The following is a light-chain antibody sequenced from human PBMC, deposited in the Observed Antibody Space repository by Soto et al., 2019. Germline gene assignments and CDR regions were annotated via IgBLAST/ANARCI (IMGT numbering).Light chain of an antibody. Sequence: DIQMTQSPSTLSGSVGDRVTITCRASQTISSWLAWYQQKPGKAPKLLIYKASTLKSGVPSRFSGSGSGTEFPLPTSSLQPDDFATYYCQHYNRYSEAFCQETKVELK. CDR1: QTISSW. CDR3: QHYNRYSEA. V-gene: IGKV1-5*03. J-gene: IGKJ1*01. CDR2: KAS.